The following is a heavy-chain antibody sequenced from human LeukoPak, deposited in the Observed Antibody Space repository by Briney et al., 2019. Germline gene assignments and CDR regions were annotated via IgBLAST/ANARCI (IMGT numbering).Heavy chain of an antibody. CDR2: ISCDGSNK. J-gene: IGHJ4*02. V-gene: IGHV3-30*18. CDR3: AKGYYDSGGSYYYFDY. D-gene: IGHD3-22*01. Sequence: PGGSLRLSCAASGFTFSSYGMHWVRQAPGKGLEWVAVISCDGSNKYYADSVKGRFTISRDNSKNTLYLQMNSLRAEDTAVYYCAKGYYDSGGSYYYFDYWGQGTLVTVSS. CDR1: GFTFSSYG.